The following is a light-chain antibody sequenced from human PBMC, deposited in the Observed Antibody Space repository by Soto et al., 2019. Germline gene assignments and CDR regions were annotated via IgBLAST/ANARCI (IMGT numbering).Light chain of an antibody. CDR2: GAS. V-gene: IGKV1-17*01. Sequence: DIQMTHSPSSLSASVGDRVPITCRASQGIRNNLGWYQQKLGKAPNRLIYGASSLQSGVPSRFSGSRSATEFSLTISGLQPEDYSTYHCLQHYSYPWTLGQGTKVEIK. CDR3: LQHYSYPWT. J-gene: IGKJ1*01. CDR1: QGIRNN.